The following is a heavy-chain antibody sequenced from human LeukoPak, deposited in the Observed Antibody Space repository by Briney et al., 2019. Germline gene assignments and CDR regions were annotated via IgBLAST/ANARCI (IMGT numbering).Heavy chain of an antibody. CDR3: VTGYGGNYD. CDR2: ISSSSSYI. J-gene: IGHJ4*02. V-gene: IGHV3-21*01. Sequence: GGSLRLSRAASGFTLSSYSMNWVRQAPGKGLEWVSSISSSSSYICYADSVKGRFTISRDNAKNSLYLQMNSLRAEDTAVYYCVTGYGGNYDWGQGTLVTVSS. D-gene: IGHD4/OR15-4a*01. CDR1: GFTLSSYS.